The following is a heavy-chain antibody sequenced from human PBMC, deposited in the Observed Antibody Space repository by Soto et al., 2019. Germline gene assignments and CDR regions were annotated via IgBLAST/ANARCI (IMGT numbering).Heavy chain of an antibody. Sequence: QVQLVESGGGVVQPGRSLRLSCAASGFTFSNYAMHWVRQAPGKGLEWVAVISSDGSNNYYADSVKGRFTISRDNSKNTLFLQMNSLRAEDTAVYYCARFKGCGGSSCYSYLDYWGQGALVTVSS. CDR2: ISSDGSNN. CDR1: GFTFSNYA. V-gene: IGHV3-30-3*01. J-gene: IGHJ4*02. CDR3: ARFKGCGGSSCYSYLDY. D-gene: IGHD2-15*01.